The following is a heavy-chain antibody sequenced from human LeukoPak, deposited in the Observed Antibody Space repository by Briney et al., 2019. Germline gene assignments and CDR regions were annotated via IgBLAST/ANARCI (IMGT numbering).Heavy chain of an antibody. D-gene: IGHD3-22*01. CDR2: INHSGST. CDR1: GGSFSCYY. V-gene: IGHV4-34*01. CDR3: ARGPLLMRLYDSSGYYLNY. Sequence: PSETLSLTCAVYGGSFSCYYWSGIRQPPGKGLEWIGEINHSGSTNYNPSLKSRVTISVDTSKNQFSLKLSSVTAADTAVYYCARGPLLMRLYDSSGYYLNYWGQGILVTVSS. J-gene: IGHJ4*02.